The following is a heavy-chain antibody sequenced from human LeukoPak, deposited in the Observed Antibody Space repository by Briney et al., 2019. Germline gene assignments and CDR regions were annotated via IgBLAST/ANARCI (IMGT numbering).Heavy chain of an antibody. CDR2: ISISSSYI. CDR1: GFTFSRYS. V-gene: IGHV3-21*01. Sequence: GGSLRLSCAASGFTFSRYSMNWVRQAPGKGLEWVSSISISSSYIYYADSVKGRFTMSRDNAKTSVYLQMNSLRAEDTAIYYCARGMEWELLGAFDIWGPGTMVTVSS. J-gene: IGHJ3*02. CDR3: ARGMEWELLGAFDI. D-gene: IGHD1-26*01.